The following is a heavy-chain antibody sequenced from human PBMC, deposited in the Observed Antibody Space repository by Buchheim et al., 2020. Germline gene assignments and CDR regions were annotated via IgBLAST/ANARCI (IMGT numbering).Heavy chain of an antibody. Sequence: EVQLVESGGGLVQPGGSLRLSCAASGFTFSSYWMSWVRQAPGKGLEWVANIKQDGREKYYVDSVKGRFTISRDNAKNSLYLQMNSLRAEDTAVYYCAKDTRITMIVAESYFDYWGQGTL. D-gene: IGHD3-22*01. CDR2: IKQDGREK. CDR1: GFTFSSYW. V-gene: IGHV3-7*03. CDR3: AKDTRITMIVAESYFDY. J-gene: IGHJ4*02.